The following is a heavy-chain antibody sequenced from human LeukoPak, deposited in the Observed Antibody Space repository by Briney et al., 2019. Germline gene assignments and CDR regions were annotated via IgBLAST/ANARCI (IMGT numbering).Heavy chain of an antibody. V-gene: IGHV3-21*01. D-gene: IGHD3-22*01. CDR1: GFTFSSYS. J-gene: IGHJ4*02. Sequence: PGGSLRLSCAASGFTFSSYSMNWVRQAPGKGLEWVSSISSSSYIYYADSVKGRFTISRDNAKNSLYLQMNSLRAEDTAVYYCARERHYYDSSGDFDYWGQGTLVTVSS. CDR2: ISSSSYI. CDR3: ARERHYYDSSGDFDY.